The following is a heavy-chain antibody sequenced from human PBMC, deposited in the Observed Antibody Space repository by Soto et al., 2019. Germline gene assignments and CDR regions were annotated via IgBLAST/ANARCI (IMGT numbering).Heavy chain of an antibody. J-gene: IGHJ4*02. Sequence: QVQLVQSGAEVKKPGSSVKVSCKASGGTFSSYTISWVRQAPGQGLEWMGRIIPILGIANYAQKFQGRVTITADKSTSTAYMELSSLRSEDTAVYYCASTVNWGPQYFDYWGQGTLLTVSS. CDR2: IIPILGIA. V-gene: IGHV1-69*02. CDR3: ASTVNWGPQYFDY. CDR1: GGTFSSYT. D-gene: IGHD7-27*01.